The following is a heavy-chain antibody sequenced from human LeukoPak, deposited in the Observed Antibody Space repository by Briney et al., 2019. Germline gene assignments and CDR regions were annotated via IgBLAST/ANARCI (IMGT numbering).Heavy chain of an antibody. Sequence: PSETLSLTCGVSGGSISSYFWTWIRQSPAKGLEWIGEINESGETDYNPSLKSRAKISIDTSRGQFYLTLRSVTAADAAMYYCARVLGIAVVAGATEDNYFDPWGHGILVTVSS. CDR1: GGSISSYF. V-gene: IGHV4-34*01. J-gene: IGHJ5*02. CDR3: ARVLGIAVVAGATEDNYFDP. CDR2: INESGET. D-gene: IGHD2-21*01.